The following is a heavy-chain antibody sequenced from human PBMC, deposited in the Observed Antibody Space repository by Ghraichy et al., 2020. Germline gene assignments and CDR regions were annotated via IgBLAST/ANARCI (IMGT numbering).Heavy chain of an antibody. V-gene: IGHV3-64*01. D-gene: IGHD1-26*01. CDR1: GFTFSSYA. Sequence: LSLTCAASGFTFSSYAMHWVRQAPGKGLEYVSAISSNGGSTYYANSVKGRFTISRDNSKNTLYLQMGSLRAEDMAVYYCARGRSGSAWGQGTLVTVSS. CDR2: ISSNGGST. CDR3: ARGRSGSA. J-gene: IGHJ5*02.